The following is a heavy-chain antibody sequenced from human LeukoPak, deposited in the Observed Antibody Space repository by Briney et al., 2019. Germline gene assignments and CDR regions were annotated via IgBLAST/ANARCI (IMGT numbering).Heavy chain of an antibody. V-gene: IGHV4-59*01. CDR3: ARDVDNDAFDI. CDR1: GGSISSYY. J-gene: IGHJ3*02. CDR2: IYYSGST. D-gene: IGHD3-9*01. Sequence: SETLSLTCTVSGGSISSYYWSWIRQPPGKGLEWIGYIYYSGSTSYNPSLKSRVTISVDTSKNQFSLKLSSVTAADTAVYYCARDVDNDAFDIWGQGTMVTVSS.